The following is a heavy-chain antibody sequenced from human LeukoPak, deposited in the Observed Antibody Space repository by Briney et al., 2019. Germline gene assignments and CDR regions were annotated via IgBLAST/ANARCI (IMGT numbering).Heavy chain of an antibody. D-gene: IGHD3-16*02. CDR3: ARVTSDYVWGSYRPPSRWFDP. CDR1: GGSFSGYY. J-gene: IGHJ5*02. V-gene: IGHV4-31*11. CDR2: IYYSGST. Sequence: PSETLSLTCAVYGGSFSGYYWSWIRQHPGKGLEWIGYIYYSGSTYYNPSLKSRVTISVDTSKNQFSLKLSSVTAADTAVYYCARVTSDYVWGSYRPPSRWFDPWGQGTLVTVSS.